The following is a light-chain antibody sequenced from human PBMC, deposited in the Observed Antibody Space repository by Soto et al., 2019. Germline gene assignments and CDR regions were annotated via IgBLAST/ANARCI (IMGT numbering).Light chain of an antibody. CDR1: SSDVGGYNY. J-gene: IGLJ2*01. CDR3: SSYAGSNNLV. V-gene: IGLV2-8*02. CDR2: EVS. Sequence: QSALTQPPSASRSPGQSITISCTGTSSDVGGYNYVSWYQQHPGKAPKLMIYEVSKRPSGVPDRLSGSKSGNTASLTVSGLQADDEADYYCSSYAGSNNLVFGGGTKVTVL.